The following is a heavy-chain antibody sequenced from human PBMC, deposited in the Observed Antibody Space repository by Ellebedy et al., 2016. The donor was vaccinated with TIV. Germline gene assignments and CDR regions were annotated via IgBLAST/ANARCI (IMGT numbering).Heavy chain of an antibody. CDR2: IYHSGST. D-gene: IGHD5-12*01. V-gene: IGHV4-39*07. CDR1: GGTISSTNYY. CDR3: ASSPSGYEIPY. Sequence: SETLSLTXHVSGGTISSTNYYWGWIRQSPEKGLEWIGSIYHSGSTYYNPSLKSRPTISLDTTKNQFSLRLDSVTAADTAVYYCASSPSGYEIPYWGQGTLVTVSS. J-gene: IGHJ4*02.